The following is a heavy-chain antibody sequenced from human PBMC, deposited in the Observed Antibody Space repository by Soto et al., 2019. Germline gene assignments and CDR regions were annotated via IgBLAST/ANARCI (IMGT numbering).Heavy chain of an antibody. CDR2: IHRASTYI. CDR1: GFTFSSFD. J-gene: IGHJ4*02. V-gene: IGHV3-21*06. D-gene: IGHD4-17*01. Sequence: PVGSLRLSCATSGFTFSSFDMDWVRQAPGQGLEWVSSIHRASTYIYYADSVRGRFTISRDNAKSSLYLQMNSLPVEDTAVYYCARRAVTTYHFFDYWGQGALVTVSS. CDR3: ARRAVTTYHFFDY.